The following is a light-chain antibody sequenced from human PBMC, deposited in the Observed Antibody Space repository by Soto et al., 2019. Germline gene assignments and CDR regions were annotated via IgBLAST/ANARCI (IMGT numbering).Light chain of an antibody. CDR3: QHYNSYPWT. J-gene: IGKJ1*01. CDR1: QSISSS. V-gene: IGKV1-5*03. Sequence: DIQMTQSPSTLSASVGDRVTITCRASQSISSSLAWYQQKPGKAPNLLIYRASSLQSGVPSRFSGSGSGTEFTLTISSLQPEDFATYYCQHYNSYPWTFGQGTKVDIK. CDR2: RAS.